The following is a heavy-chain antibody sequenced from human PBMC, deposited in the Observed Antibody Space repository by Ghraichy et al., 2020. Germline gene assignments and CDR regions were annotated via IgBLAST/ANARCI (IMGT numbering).Heavy chain of an antibody. CDR2: ISSSSSYI. CDR1: GFTFSSYS. D-gene: IGHD5-18*01. CDR3: AREPPSDTAMVTYYYYGMDV. J-gene: IGHJ6*02. V-gene: IGHV3-21*01. Sequence: GGSLRLSCAASGFTFSSYSMNWVRQAPGKGLEWVSSISSSSSYIYYADSVKGRFTISRDNAKNSLYLQMNSLRAEDTAVYYCAREPPSDTAMVTYYYYGMDVWGQGTTVTVSS.